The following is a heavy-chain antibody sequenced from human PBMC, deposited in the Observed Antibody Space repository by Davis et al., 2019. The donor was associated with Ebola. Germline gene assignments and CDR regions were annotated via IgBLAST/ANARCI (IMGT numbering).Heavy chain of an antibody. CDR1: GFTFDDYA. CDR2: ISWNSGSI. D-gene: IGHD6-13*01. CDR3: AKDIAPGIAAAAPGY. J-gene: IGHJ4*02. V-gene: IGHV3-9*01. Sequence: SLKISCAASGFTFDDYAMHWVRQAPGKGLEWVSGISWNSGSIGYADSVKGRFTISRDNAKNSLYLQMNSLRAEDTALYYCAKDIAPGIAAAAPGYWGQGTLVTVSS.